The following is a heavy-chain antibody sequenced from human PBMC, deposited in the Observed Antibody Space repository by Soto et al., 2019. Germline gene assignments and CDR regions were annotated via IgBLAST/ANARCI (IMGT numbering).Heavy chain of an antibody. CDR1: GGTFSSYA. J-gene: IGHJ4*02. D-gene: IGHD4-4*01. CDR3: ARERPNDYSNPHFDY. CDR2: IIPIFGTA. Sequence: GASVKVSCKASGGTFSSYAISWVRQAPGQGLEWMGGIIPIFGTANYAQKFQGRVTITADESTSTAYMELSSLRSEDTAVYYCARERPNDYSNPHFDYWGQGTLVTVSS. V-gene: IGHV1-69*13.